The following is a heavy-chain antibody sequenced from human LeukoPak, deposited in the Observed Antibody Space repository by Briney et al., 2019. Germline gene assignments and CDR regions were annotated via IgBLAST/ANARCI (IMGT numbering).Heavy chain of an antibody. CDR3: ARDQRCSGGSCYSDRLDY. Sequence: ASVKVSCKASGYTFTSYGISWVRQAPGQGLEWMGWISAYNGNTNYAQKLQGRVTMTTDTSTSTAYMELRSLRSDDTAVYYCARDQRCSGGSCYSDRLDYWGQGTLVTVSS. D-gene: IGHD2-15*01. CDR1: GYTFTSYG. J-gene: IGHJ4*02. V-gene: IGHV1-18*04. CDR2: ISAYNGNT.